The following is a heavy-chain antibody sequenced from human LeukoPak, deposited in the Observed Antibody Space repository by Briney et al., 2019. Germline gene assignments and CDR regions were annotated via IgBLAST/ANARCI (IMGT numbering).Heavy chain of an antibody. Sequence: GGSLRLSCAASGFTFSSYTMIWVRQVPGKGLEWVSYISSSSYNIYYADPVKGRFTISRDNAKNSLYLQMNSLRAEDTAVYYCARDLAYGGNDYWGQGTLVTVSS. J-gene: IGHJ4*02. CDR1: GFTFSSYT. D-gene: IGHD4-23*01. CDR2: ISSSSYNI. V-gene: IGHV3-48*01. CDR3: ARDLAYGGNDY.